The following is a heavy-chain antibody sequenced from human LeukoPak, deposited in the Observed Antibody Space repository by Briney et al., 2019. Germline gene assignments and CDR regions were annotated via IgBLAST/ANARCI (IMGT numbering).Heavy chain of an antibody. CDR1: GFTFSSYA. CDR3: AKDRKLVQDAFDI. Sequence: GRSLRLSCTASGFTFSSYAMSWVRQAPGKGLEWVSTISGSGGSAYYTDSVKGRFTISRDNSKNTLYLQMNSLRAEDTAVYYCAKDRKLVQDAFDIWGQGTMVTVSS. V-gene: IGHV3-23*01. J-gene: IGHJ3*02. CDR2: ISGSGGSA. D-gene: IGHD6-13*01.